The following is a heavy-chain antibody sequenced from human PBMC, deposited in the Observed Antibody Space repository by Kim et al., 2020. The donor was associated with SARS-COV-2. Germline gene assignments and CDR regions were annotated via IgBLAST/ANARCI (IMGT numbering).Heavy chain of an antibody. CDR1: GYTFTSYA. D-gene: IGHD3-10*01. CDR3: ARSSRGGTMVRGAPLGGMDV. CDR2: INAGNGNT. Sequence: ASVKVSCKASGYTFTSYAMHWVRQAPGQRLEWMGWINAGNGNTKYSQKFQGRVTITRDTSASTAYMELSSLRSEDTAVYYCARSSRGGTMVRGAPLGGMDVWGQGTTVTVSS. V-gene: IGHV1-3*01. J-gene: IGHJ6*02.